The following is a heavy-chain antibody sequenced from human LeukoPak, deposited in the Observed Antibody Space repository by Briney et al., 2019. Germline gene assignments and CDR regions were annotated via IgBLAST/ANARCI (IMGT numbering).Heavy chain of an antibody. CDR1: GASISSGSYY. CDR2: IYTSGST. D-gene: IGHD6-19*01. Sequence: SQTLSLTCTVAGASISSGSYYWRWLRQPAGKGLEWIGRIYTSGSTNYNPSLKSPFTISVDTSKNPFSLKLSSVTAADTAFYYCASRLAGTIDYWGQGTLVTVSS. J-gene: IGHJ4*02. V-gene: IGHV4-61*02. CDR3: ASRLAGTIDY.